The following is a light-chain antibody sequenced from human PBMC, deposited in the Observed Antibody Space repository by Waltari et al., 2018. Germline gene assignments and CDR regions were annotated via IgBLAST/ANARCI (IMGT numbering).Light chain of an antibody. J-gene: IGKJ4*01. V-gene: IGKV3-15*01. CDR2: GAS. CDR3: QQYDRWPLT. Sequence: EIVMTQSPATLSVSPGETATLSCRASHSISSHLAWYQQKPGQAPRLLIYGASTWDTGIPARFGGSGSGTEFTLTISSLQSEDFAVYYCQQYDRWPLTFGGGTKVEIK. CDR1: HSISSH.